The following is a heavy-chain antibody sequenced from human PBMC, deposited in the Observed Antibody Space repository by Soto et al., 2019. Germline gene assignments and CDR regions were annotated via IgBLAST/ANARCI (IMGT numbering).Heavy chain of an antibody. J-gene: IGHJ4*02. D-gene: IGHD5-12*01. V-gene: IGHV4-31*03. CDR3: ARVGSGYDSFYFDY. CDR2: IYYSGST. CDR1: GGSISSGGYY. Sequence: TLSLTCTVSGGSISSGGYYWSWIRQHPGKGLEWIGYIYYSGSTYYNPSLKSRVTISVDTSKNQFSLKLSSVTAADTAVYYCARVGSGYDSFYFDYWGQGTLVTVSS.